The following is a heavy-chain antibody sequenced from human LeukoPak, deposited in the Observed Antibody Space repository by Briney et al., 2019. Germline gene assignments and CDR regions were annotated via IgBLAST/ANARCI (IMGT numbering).Heavy chain of an antibody. Sequence: SGPALVKPTQTLTLTCTFSGFSLSTSGMCVSWIRQPPGKALEWLARIDWDDDKYYSTSLKTRLTISKDTSKNQVVLTMTNMDPVDTATYYCARWTMFRQRYYFDHWGQGTLVTVSS. CDR3: ARWTMFRQRYYFDH. CDR1: GFSLSTSGMC. CDR2: IDWDDDK. D-gene: IGHD3-10*02. J-gene: IGHJ4*02. V-gene: IGHV2-70*11.